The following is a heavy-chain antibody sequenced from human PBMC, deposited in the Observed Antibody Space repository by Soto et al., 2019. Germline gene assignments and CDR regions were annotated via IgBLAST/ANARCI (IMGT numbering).Heavy chain of an antibody. CDR3: ERDPCGGNSGGAFDI. CDR2: ISSSSTI. J-gene: IGHJ3*02. D-gene: IGHD7-27*01. Sequence: PGGSLRLSCAASGFTFSSYSMNWVRQAPGKGLEWVSYISSSSTIYYADSVKGRFTISRDNAKNSLYLQMNSLRDEDTAVYYCERDPCGGNSGGAFDIWGQGPMVTV. CDR1: GFTFSSYS. V-gene: IGHV3-48*02.